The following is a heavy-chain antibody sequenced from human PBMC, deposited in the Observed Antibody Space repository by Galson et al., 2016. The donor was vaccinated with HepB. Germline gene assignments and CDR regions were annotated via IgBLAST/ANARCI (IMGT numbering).Heavy chain of an antibody. J-gene: IGHJ4*02. CDR2: IDRDGFST. D-gene: IGHD1-14*01. V-gene: IGHV3-74*03. CDR1: GYTFSTYW. CDR3: ARQPIGDVYFDD. Sequence: SLRLSCAASGYTFSTYWMHWVRQGPGKGLEWVSRIDRDGFSTTYADSVKGRFTVSRDNAMNTLYLQMNSLRAADTAVYYCARQPIGDVYFDDWGQGTLVTVSS.